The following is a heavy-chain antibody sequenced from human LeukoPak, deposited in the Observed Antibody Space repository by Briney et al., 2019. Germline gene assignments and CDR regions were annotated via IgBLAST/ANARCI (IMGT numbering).Heavy chain of an antibody. Sequence: GGSLRLSCAASGFTFSSYWMHWVRQAPGKGLVWVSRINSDGSSTSYADSVKGRFTISRDNAKNTLYLQMNSLRAEDTAVYYCARVDPSPYYDFLLWFDHWGQGTLVTVSS. CDR2: INSDGSST. V-gene: IGHV3-74*01. CDR3: ARVDPSPYYDFLLWFDH. CDR1: GFTFSSYW. D-gene: IGHD3-3*01. J-gene: IGHJ5*02.